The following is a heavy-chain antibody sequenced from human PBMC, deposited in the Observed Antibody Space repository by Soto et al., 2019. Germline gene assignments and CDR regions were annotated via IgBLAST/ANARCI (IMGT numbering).Heavy chain of an antibody. J-gene: IGHJ4*02. CDR2: VSHDGRNT. CDR1: GFTFSDYA. Sequence: VQLVESGGGVVQPGRSLRLSCAASGFTFSDYAMHWVRQAPGKGLEWVAVVSHDGRNTHYADSVKGRLTISRDSSKNTVSLERTSLRAEDTAVYYCAKGGRQWLVTSDFNYWGQGALVTVSS. CDR3: AKGGRQWLVTSDFNY. D-gene: IGHD6-19*01. V-gene: IGHV3-30*18.